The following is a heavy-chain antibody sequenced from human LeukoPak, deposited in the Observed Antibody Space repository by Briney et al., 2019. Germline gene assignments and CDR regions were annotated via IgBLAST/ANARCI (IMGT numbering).Heavy chain of an antibody. CDR1: GYSFTSYW. D-gene: IGHD5-12*01. Sequence: GESLKISCKGSGYSFTSYWIGWVRQMPGKGLEWKGIIYPGDSDTRYSPSFQGQVTISADKSISTAYLQWSSLKASDTAMYYCARQEQDIANYYYYGMDVWGQGTTVTVSS. CDR2: IYPGDSDT. V-gene: IGHV5-51*01. CDR3: ARQEQDIANYYYYGMDV. J-gene: IGHJ6*02.